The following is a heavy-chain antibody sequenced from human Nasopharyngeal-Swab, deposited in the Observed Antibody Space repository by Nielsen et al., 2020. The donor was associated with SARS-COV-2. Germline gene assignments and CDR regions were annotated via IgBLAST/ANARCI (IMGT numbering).Heavy chain of an antibody. D-gene: IGHD5-18*01. Sequence: SVKVSCKASGGTFSSYAISWVRQAPGQGLEWMGRIIPILGIANYAQKFQGRVTITADKSTSTAYMELSSLRSYDTAVSYCARGDSYGASWYFDLWGRGTLVTVSS. CDR2: IIPILGIA. V-gene: IGHV1-69*04. CDR3: ARGDSYGASWYFDL. J-gene: IGHJ2*01. CDR1: GGTFSSYA.